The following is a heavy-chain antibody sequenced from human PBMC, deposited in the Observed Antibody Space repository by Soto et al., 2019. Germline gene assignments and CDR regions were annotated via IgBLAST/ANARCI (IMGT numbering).Heavy chain of an antibody. CDR3: ARQRPTDGRWEFANYYGMDV. CDR1: GESFSAYY. V-gene: IGHV4-34*12. D-gene: IGHD1-26*01. J-gene: IGHJ6*02. CDR2: IIHSESA. Sequence: SETLSLTCAVYGESFSAYYWSWVRQPPGKGLEWIGEIIHSESAKYNPSLKSRVTISVDTSKNQFSLKLSSVTAADTAVYYCARQRPTDGRWEFANYYGMDVWGQGTPVTV.